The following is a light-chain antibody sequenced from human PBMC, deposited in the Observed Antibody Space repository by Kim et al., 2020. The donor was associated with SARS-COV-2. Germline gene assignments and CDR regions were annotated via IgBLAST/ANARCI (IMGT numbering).Light chain of an antibody. CDR3: QQYGSSPIT. V-gene: IGKV3-20*01. J-gene: IGKJ5*01. Sequence: EIVLTQSPGTLSLSPGERATLSCRASQSVSSSYLAWYQQKPGQAPSRLIYGASSRATGIPDRFSGSGSGTDFTLTISRLEPEDVAVYYCQQYGSSPITFGQGTRLEIK. CDR2: GAS. CDR1: QSVSSSY.